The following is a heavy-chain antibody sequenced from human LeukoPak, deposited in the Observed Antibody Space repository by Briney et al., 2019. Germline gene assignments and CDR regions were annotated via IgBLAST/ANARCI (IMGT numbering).Heavy chain of an antibody. D-gene: IGHD2-2*01. Sequence: GGSLRLSCAASGFTVSTNYMTWVRQAPGKGLEWVSIIYSDASTYYAASVKGRFTISRHDSENTLYLQMNSLRAEDTAVYYCARGFLRYGTSWYGAFDIWGQGTRVTVSS. CDR3: ARGFLRYGTSWYGAFDI. CDR1: GFTVSTNY. V-gene: IGHV3-53*04. J-gene: IGHJ3*02. CDR2: IYSDAST.